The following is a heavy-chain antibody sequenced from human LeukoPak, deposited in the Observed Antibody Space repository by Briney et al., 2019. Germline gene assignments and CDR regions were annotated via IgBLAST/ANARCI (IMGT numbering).Heavy chain of an antibody. D-gene: IGHD2-2*01. CDR1: GFTFSSYA. J-gene: IGHJ6*02. CDR2: ISGSGGST. V-gene: IGHV3-23*01. Sequence: GGSLRLSCAASGFTFSSYAMSWVRQAPGKGLEWVSAISGSGGSTYYADSVKGRFTISRDNSKNTLYLQMNSLRAEDTAVYYCARVLYCSSTCCFDYYGMDVWGQGTTVTVSS. CDR3: ARVLYCSSTCCFDYYGMDV.